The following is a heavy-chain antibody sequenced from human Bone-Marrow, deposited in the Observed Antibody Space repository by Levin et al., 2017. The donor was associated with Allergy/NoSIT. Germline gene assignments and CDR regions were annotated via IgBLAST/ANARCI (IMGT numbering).Heavy chain of an antibody. D-gene: IGHD4-23*01. CDR2: IRSGGDIF. CDR1: NFTLKNYG. CDR3: ARDAGNSVLFDV. V-gene: IGHV3-48*01. J-gene: IGHJ3*01. Sequence: GESLKISCEASNFTLKNYGFNWVRQSPGKGLEWIAYIRSGGDIFFYADSVRGRFSISRDDANNLVHLQMNSLRVEDTALYFCARDAGNSVLFDVWGRGTMVTVSS.